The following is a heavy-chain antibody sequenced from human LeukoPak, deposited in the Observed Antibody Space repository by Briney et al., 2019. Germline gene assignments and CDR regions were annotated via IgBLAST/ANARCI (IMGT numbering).Heavy chain of an antibody. V-gene: IGHV1-69*06. CDR3: ARETGYAYGRAPLDY. J-gene: IGHJ4*02. Sequence: GASVKVSCKASGYTFTSYDISWVRQAPGQGLEWMGGIIPMSGTVNNAQKFQGRVTITADKSTGTAYMELSSLRSDDTAVYYCARETGYAYGRAPLDYWGQGTLVTVSS. D-gene: IGHD5-18*01. CDR1: GYTFTSYD. CDR2: IIPMSGTV.